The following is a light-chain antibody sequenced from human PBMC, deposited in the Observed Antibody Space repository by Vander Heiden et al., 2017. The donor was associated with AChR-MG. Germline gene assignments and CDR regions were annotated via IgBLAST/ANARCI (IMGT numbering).Light chain of an antibody. J-gene: IGLJ2*01. CDR3: QVWDSSSDHPYVV. CDR1: NIGSKS. Sequence: SYVLTQPPSVSVAPGQTARITCGGNNIGSKSVHWYQQKPGQAPGLVIYYDSDRPSGIPERFSGSNSGNTATLTISRVEAGDEADYYCQVWDSSSDHPYVVFGGGTKLTVL. CDR2: YDS. V-gene: IGLV3-21*04.